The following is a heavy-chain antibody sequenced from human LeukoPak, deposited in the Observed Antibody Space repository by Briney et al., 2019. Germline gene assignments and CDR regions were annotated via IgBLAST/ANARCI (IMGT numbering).Heavy chain of an antibody. Sequence: SETLSLTCAVYGGSFSGYYWSWIRQPPGKGLEWIGYIYYSGSTNYNPSLKSRVTISVDTSKNQFSLKLSSVTAADTAVYYCARHGFYDSSGYYYKYAFDIWGQGTMVTVSS. CDR1: GGSFSGYY. CDR3: ARHGFYDSSGYYYKYAFDI. D-gene: IGHD3-22*01. V-gene: IGHV4-59*08. CDR2: IYYSGST. J-gene: IGHJ3*02.